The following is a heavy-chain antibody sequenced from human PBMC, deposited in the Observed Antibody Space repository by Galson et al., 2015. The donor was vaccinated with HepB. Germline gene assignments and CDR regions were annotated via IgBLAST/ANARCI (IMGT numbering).Heavy chain of an antibody. CDR3: ARDPGRGKYFDY. D-gene: IGHD3-16*01. J-gene: IGHJ4*02. Sequence: SLRLSCAASGFSFSVYGMHWVRQAPDKGLEWLAIIGHDENFRDYADSVKGRFTISRDNPKNTLFLQMNSLRVDDTAMYYCARDPGRGKYFDYWGQGALVTVSS. CDR1: GFSFSVYG. V-gene: IGHV3-33*01. CDR2: IGHDENFR.